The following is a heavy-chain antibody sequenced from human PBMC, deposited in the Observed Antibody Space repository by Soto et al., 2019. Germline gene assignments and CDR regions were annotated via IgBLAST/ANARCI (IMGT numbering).Heavy chain of an antibody. CDR3: TTDLPHYYYMDV. V-gene: IGHV3-15*01. Sequence: GGSLRLSCAASGFTFSNAWMSWVRQAPGKGLEWVGRIKSKTDGGTTDYAAPVKGRFTISRDDSKNTLYLQMNSLKTEDTAVYYCTTDLPHYYYMDVWGKGTTVTVSS. CDR1: GFTFSNAW. CDR2: IKSKTDGGTT. J-gene: IGHJ6*03.